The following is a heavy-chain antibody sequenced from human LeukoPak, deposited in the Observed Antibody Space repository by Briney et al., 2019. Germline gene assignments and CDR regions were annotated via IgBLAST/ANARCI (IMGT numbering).Heavy chain of an antibody. CDR1: GYTFTSYG. Sequence: ASVKVSCKASGYTFTSYGISWVRQAPGQGLEWMGWISAYNGNTNYAQKLQGRVTMTTDTSTSTAYMELRSLRSDDTAAYYCARYRSGGDWSYWFDPWGQGTLVTVSS. J-gene: IGHJ5*02. V-gene: IGHV1-18*01. CDR2: ISAYNGNT. D-gene: IGHD2-21*02. CDR3: ARYRSGGDWSYWFDP.